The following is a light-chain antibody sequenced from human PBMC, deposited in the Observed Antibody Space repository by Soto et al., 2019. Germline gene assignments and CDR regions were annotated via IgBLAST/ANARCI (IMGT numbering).Light chain of an antibody. CDR3: QESYCSRT. Sequence: DIQMTQSPSSLSASVGDRVTITCRASQSINSNLNWYQQKPGTVPKLLIYAASRLQSWVPSRFSGSGSGTDFALTISSLQPEDFATYYYQESYCSRTFGQGTKVEI. V-gene: IGKV1-39*01. CDR2: AAS. CDR1: QSINSN. J-gene: IGKJ1*01.